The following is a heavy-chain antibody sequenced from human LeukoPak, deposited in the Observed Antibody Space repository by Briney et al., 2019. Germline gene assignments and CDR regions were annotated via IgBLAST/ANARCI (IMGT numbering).Heavy chain of an antibody. V-gene: IGHV4-39*01. Sequence: PSETLSLTCSVSGGSIGSTSYYWGWIRQPPGKGLEWIGNIYYSGSTYFNPSLKSRVTISVDTSKNQFSLKLSAVAAADTAVYYCANDNWFDPWGQGTLVTVSS. CDR1: GGSIGSTSYY. J-gene: IGHJ5*02. CDR3: ANDNWFDP. CDR2: IYYSGST.